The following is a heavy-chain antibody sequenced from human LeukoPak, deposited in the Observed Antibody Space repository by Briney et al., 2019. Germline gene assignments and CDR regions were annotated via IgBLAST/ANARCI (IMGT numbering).Heavy chain of an antibody. CDR3: ASVKGYGDYAPGY. CDR2: IYQSGST. D-gene: IGHD4-17*01. V-gene: IGHV4-59*12. Sequence: PSETLSLTCTVSGVSISNYYWSWIRQPPGKGLEWIGYIYQSGSTNYNPSLKSRVTISVDTSKNQFSLKLSSVTAADTAVYYCASVKGYGDYAPGYWGQGTLVTVSS. CDR1: GVSISNYY. J-gene: IGHJ4*02.